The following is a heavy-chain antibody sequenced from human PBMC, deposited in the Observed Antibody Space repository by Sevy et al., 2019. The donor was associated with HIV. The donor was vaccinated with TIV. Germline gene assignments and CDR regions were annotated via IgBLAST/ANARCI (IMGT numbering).Heavy chain of an antibody. CDR1: GGSISSGGYY. CDR2: IYYSGST. V-gene: IGHV4-31*03. CDR3: ARGVDGYNFPDY. Sequence: SETLSLTCTVSGGSISSGGYYWSWIRQHPGKGLEWIGYIYYSGSTYYNPSLKSRVTISVDTSKSQFSLKLSSVTAADTAVYYCARGVDGYNFPDYWGQGTLVTVSS. J-gene: IGHJ4*02. D-gene: IGHD5-12*01.